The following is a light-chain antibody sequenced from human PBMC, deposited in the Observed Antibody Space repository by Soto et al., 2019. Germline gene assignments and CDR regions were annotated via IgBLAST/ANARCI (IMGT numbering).Light chain of an antibody. J-gene: IGKJ5*01. V-gene: IGKV3-11*01. CDR1: QSVSSY. CDR2: DAS. Sequence: EIVLTQSPATLSLSPGERPTLSCMASQSVSSYLAWYQQKPGQAPRLLIYDASNRATGVPARFSGSGSGTDFTLTISSLEPEDFAVYYCQQRSNWPLITFGQGTRLENK. CDR3: QQRSNWPLIT.